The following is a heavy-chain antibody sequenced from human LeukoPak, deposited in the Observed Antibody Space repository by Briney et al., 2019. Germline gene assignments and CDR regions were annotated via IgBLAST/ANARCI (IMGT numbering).Heavy chain of an antibody. V-gene: IGHV4-59*01. D-gene: IGHD3-3*01. CDR2: IYYSGST. CDR3: ARAPIFGVVIRVPGWFDP. CDR1: GGSISSYY. J-gene: IGHJ5*02. Sequence: PSETLSLTCTVSGGSISSYYWSWVRQPPGRGLGWIGYIYYSGSTNSNPSLKSRVTISVDTSKNQFSLKLSSVTTADTAVYYCARAPIFGVVIRVPGWFDPWGQGTLVTVSS.